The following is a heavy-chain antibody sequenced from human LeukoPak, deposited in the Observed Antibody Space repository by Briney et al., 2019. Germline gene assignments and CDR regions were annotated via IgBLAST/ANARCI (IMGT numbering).Heavy chain of an antibody. D-gene: IGHD4-11*01. J-gene: IGHJ4*02. CDR3: AILHPFDY. CDR2: IFHSVNT. V-gene: IGHV4-30-2*01. Sequence: PSETLSLTCTVSGGSISSGGYYWSWIRQPPGKGLEWIGYIFHSVNTYYNPSLKSRVTISVDTSKNQFSLKLSSVTAADTAVYYCAILHPFDYWGQGTLVTVSS. CDR1: GGSISSGGYY.